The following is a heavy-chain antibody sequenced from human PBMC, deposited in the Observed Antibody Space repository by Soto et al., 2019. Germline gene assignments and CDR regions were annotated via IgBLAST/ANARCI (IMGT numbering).Heavy chain of an antibody. J-gene: IGHJ4*02. V-gene: IGHV1-69*02. CDR1: GGTFSSYT. Sequence: QVQLVQSGAEVKKPGSSVKVSCKASGGTFSSYTISWVRQAPGQGLEWMERIIPILGIANYAQKFQGRVTITADKSTSTAYMELSSLRSEDTAVYYCATTPVDPYYYGSGSTDYWGQGTLVTVSS. CDR2: IIPILGIA. CDR3: ATTPVDPYYYGSGSTDY. D-gene: IGHD3-10*01.